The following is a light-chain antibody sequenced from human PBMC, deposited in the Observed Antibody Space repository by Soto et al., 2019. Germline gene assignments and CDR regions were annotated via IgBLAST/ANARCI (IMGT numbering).Light chain of an antibody. CDR1: QSVTSTY. Sequence: EIVLTQSPGTLSLSPVERATLSCMASQSVTSTYLAWYQQKPGQAPRLLIYGASTRVTGIPDRFSGSGSGTDFTLTISRLEPEDFAVYYCQQYGSSPPFTFGPGTKVDIK. CDR3: QQYGSSPPFT. V-gene: IGKV3-20*01. CDR2: GAS. J-gene: IGKJ3*01.